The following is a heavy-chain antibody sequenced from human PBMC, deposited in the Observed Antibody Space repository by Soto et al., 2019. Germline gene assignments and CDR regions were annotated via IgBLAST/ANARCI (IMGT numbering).Heavy chain of an antibody. J-gene: IGHJ5*02. CDR2: ISAYNGNT. V-gene: IGHV1-18*04. CDR1: GYTFTRYG. Sequence: QVQLVQSGAEVKKPGASVKVSCKASGYTFTRYGISWVRQAPGQGLERMGWISAYNGNTNYAQKIQGRVTMTTDTSTSTAYMELRSLRSDDTAVYYCARDKRPHVVVGARDWFDPWGQGTLVTVSS. CDR3: ARDKRPHVVVGARDWFDP. D-gene: IGHD2-21*01.